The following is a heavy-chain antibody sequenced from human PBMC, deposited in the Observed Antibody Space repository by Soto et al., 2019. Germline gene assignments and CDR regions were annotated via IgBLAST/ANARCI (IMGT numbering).Heavy chain of an antibody. D-gene: IGHD1-26*01. CDR3: VHLSGSLYHYYGLDF. CDR2: VYYSGST. J-gene: IGHJ6*02. Sequence: SETLSLTCTVSGASVSSSNHYWSWVRQPPGKGLEWLGYVYYSGSTNSNPSLKSRVTLSLDTSRSQFSLKLNSVTASDTAVYYCVHLSGSLYHYYGLDFWGQGTTFTVSS. V-gene: IGHV4-61*01. CDR1: GASVSSSNHY.